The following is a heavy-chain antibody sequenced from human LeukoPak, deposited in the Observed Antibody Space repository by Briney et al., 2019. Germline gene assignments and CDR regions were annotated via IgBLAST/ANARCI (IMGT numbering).Heavy chain of an antibody. D-gene: IGHD6-13*01. Sequence: GGSLRLSCAASGFTFRSYAMCWDRQAPGKGLEWVSAISGSGGSTYYADSVKGRFTISRDNSKNTLYLQMNSLRAEDTAVYYCAKDRGYSSSWYGANFVYWGPGTLVTVSS. CDR1: GFTFRSYA. V-gene: IGHV3-23*01. J-gene: IGHJ4*02. CDR2: ISGSGGST. CDR3: AKDRGYSSSWYGANFVY.